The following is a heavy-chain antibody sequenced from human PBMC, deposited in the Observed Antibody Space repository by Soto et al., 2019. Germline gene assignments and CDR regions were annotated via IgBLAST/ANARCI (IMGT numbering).Heavy chain of an antibody. CDR2: IKSKTDGGTT. CDR3: TTGPYSGSYYDIDY. Sequence: GGSLRLSCAASGFTFSNAWMNWVRQAPGKGLEWVGRIKSKTDGGTTDYAAPVKGRFTISRDDSKNTLYLQMNSLKTEDTAVYYCTTGPYSGSYYDIDYWGQGTLVTVSS. V-gene: IGHV3-15*07. J-gene: IGHJ4*02. D-gene: IGHD1-26*01. CDR1: GFTFSNAW.